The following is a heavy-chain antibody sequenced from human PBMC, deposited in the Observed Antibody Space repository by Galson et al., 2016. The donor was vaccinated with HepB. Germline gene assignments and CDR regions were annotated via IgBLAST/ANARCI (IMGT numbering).Heavy chain of an antibody. V-gene: IGHV3-23*01. CDR1: GFTFSSYG. J-gene: IGHJ4*02. CDR3: AKTIDY. CDR2: ISGTGGSI. Sequence: SLRLSCAASGFTFSSYGMSWVRQAPGKGLEWVSTISGTGGSIYYADSVRGRFTISRDNSKNTLFLQMNSLRAEDTALYYCAKTIDYWGQGTLVTVSS.